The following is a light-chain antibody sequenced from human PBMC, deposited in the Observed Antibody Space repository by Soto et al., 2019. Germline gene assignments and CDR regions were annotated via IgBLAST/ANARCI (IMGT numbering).Light chain of an antibody. V-gene: IGKV3-20*01. CDR1: QSVSGSY. Sequence: EIVLTQSPGTLSLSTGERATLSCRASQSVSGSYLAWYQQKPGQAPRLLIYGASSRATGIPDRFSGSGSGTDFTLTISRLEPEDFAVYYCQQYGRTFGQGTKVDIK. CDR3: QQYGRT. J-gene: IGKJ1*01. CDR2: GAS.